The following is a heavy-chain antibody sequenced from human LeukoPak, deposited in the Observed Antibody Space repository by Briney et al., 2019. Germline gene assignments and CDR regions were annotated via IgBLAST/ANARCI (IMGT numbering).Heavy chain of an antibody. CDR1: GYTFTDYY. J-gene: IGHJ5*02. CDR3: ARDRVERPYYYDSSGYYGWWFDP. V-gene: IGHV1-2*02. CDR2: INPDTGAT. Sequence: ASVKVSCKASGYTFTDYYIHWVRQAPGQGLEWMGCINPDTGATNFAQKFLGRVTLTRDTSITTAYMEVNSLTSDDTAVYYCARDRVERPYYYDSSGYYGWWFDPWGQGTLVTVSS. D-gene: IGHD3-22*01.